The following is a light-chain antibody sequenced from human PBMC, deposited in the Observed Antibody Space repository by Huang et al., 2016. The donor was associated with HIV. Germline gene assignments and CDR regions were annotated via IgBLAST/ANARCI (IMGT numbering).Light chain of an antibody. CDR3: QQYDSLYT. CDR2: GAS. CDR1: QDIRSY. J-gene: IGKJ2*01. Sequence: IQMTQSPASLSAYVGDRVTISCQANQDIRSYLNWYQQKPGKAPGRLIYGASNLQERVASGFSGNGSGTDFTITISSLQSEDIATYYCQQYDSLYTFGQGTRLEIK. V-gene: IGKV1-33*01.